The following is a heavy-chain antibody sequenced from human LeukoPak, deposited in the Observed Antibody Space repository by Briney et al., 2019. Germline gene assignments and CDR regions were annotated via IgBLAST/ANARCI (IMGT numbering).Heavy chain of an antibody. CDR1: GGSISSYY. D-gene: IGHD3-10*01. CDR3: ARVEYGSGSYWIDY. Sequence: SETLSLTCTVSGGSISSYYWSWIRQPAGKGLEWIGRIYTSGSTNYNPSLKSRVTMSVDMSKNQFSLKLSSVTAADTAVYYCARVEYGSGSYWIDYWGQGTLVTVSS. CDR2: IYTSGST. V-gene: IGHV4-4*07. J-gene: IGHJ4*02.